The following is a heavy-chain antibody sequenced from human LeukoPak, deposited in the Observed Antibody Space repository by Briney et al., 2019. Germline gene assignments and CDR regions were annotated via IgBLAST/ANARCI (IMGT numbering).Heavy chain of an antibody. CDR3: ARGVFYGSGSYYNSYHHTLFDY. J-gene: IGHJ4*02. D-gene: IGHD3-10*01. Sequence: SQTLSLTCTVSGGSISSGGYYWSWIRQHPGKGLEWIGYIYYSGSTYYNPSLKSRVTISVDTSKNQFSLKLSSVTAADTAVYYCARGVFYGSGSYYNSYHHTLFDYWGQGTLVTVSS. V-gene: IGHV4-31*03. CDR1: GGSISSGGYY. CDR2: IYYSGST.